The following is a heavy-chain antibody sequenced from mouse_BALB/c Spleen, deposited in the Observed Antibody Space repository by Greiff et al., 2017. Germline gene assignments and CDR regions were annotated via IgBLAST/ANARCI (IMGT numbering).Heavy chain of an antibody. Sequence: LVESGAELVRPGASVTLSCKASGYTFTDYEMHWVKQTPVHGLEWIGAIDPETGGTAYNQKFKGKATLTADKSSSTAYMELRSLTSEDSAVYYCTRSGAMDYWVKEPQSPSPQ. J-gene: IGHJ4*01. CDR1: GYTFTDYE. D-gene: IGHD3-2*02. V-gene: IGHV1-15*01. CDR2: IDPETGGT. CDR3: TRSGAMDY.